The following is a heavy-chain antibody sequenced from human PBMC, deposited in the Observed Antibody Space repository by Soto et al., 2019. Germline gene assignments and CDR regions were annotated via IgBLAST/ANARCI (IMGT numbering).Heavy chain of an antibody. D-gene: IGHD4-17*01. CDR3: AKVHYGGNSGLFDY. CDR1: GFTFSSYG. J-gene: IGHJ4*02. Sequence: PGGSLRLSCAASGFTFSSYGMHWVRQDTGKGLEWVAVISYDGSNKYYADSVKGRFTISRDNSKNTLYLQMNSLRAEDTAVYYCAKVHYGGNSGLFDYWGQGTLVTVSS. V-gene: IGHV3-30*18. CDR2: ISYDGSNK.